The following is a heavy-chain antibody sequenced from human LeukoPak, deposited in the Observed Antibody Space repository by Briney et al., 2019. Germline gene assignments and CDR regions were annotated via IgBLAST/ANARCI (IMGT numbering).Heavy chain of an antibody. CDR2: ISSSSSYI. D-gene: IGHD3-10*01. J-gene: IGHJ3*02. CDR3: ARTHYYGSGSYYNRGAFDI. CDR1: GFTFSSYS. V-gene: IGHV3-21*01. Sequence: GGSLRLSCAASGFTFSSYSMNWVRQGPGKGLEWVSSISSSSSYIYYADSVKGRFTISRDNAKNSLYLQMNSLRAEDTAVYYCARTHYYGSGSYYNRGAFDIWGQGTMVTVSS.